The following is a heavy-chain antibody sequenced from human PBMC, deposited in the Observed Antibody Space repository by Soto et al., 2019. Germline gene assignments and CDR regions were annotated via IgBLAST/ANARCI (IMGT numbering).Heavy chain of an antibody. CDR2: VKSKADGGTA. CDR1: GFSITNTW. CDR3: NSYPDFWGGHTPL. D-gene: IGHD3-3*01. V-gene: IGHV3-15*07. J-gene: IGHJ4*02. Sequence: EVQLVESGGGLVQPGGSLRLSCAASGFSITNTWMHWVRQAPRKGLEWVGRVKSKADGGTADYAAPVKGRFTVSRDDSKNTQYLQMNSLKMEHTAVYYCNSYPDFWGGHTPLWGQGTLVTVSS.